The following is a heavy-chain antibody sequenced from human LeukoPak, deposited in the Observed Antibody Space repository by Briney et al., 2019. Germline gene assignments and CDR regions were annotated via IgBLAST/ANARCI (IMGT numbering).Heavy chain of an antibody. Sequence: SVKVSCKVSGYTLTELSMHWVRQAPGKGLEWMGGFDPEDGETIYAQKFQGRVTMTEDTSTDTAYMELSSLRSEDTAVYYCATVEEWRLRDFLHYWGQGTLVTVSS. CDR1: GYTLTELS. V-gene: IGHV1-24*01. D-gene: IGHD5-18*01. CDR3: ATVEEWRLRDFLHY. J-gene: IGHJ4*02. CDR2: FDPEDGET.